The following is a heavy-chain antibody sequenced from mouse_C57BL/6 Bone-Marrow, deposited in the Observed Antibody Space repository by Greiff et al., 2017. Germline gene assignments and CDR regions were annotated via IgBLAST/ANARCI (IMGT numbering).Heavy chain of an antibody. D-gene: IGHD4-1*01. CDR3: ARNRELTGTWGYFDV. J-gene: IGHJ1*03. Sequence: VQLQESGPGLVQPSQSLSITCTVSGFSLTSYGVHWVRQSPGKGLEWLGVIWSGGSTDYNAAFISRLSISKDNSKSQVFFKMNSLQADDTAIYYCARNRELTGTWGYFDVWGTGTTVTVSS. CDR2: IWSGGST. CDR1: GFSLTSYG. V-gene: IGHV2-2*01.